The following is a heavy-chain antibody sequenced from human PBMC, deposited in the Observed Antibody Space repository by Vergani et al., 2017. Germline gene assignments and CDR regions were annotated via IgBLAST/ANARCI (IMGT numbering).Heavy chain of an antibody. V-gene: IGHV4-59*01. CDR1: GGSISSYY. CDR3: ARAVGGYYGWYFDL. CDR2: IYYSGST. J-gene: IGHJ2*01. D-gene: IGHD3-22*01. Sequence: QVQLQESGPGLVKPSETLSLTCTVSGGSISSYYWSWIRQPPGKGLEWIGYIYYSGSTNYNPSLKSRVTISVETSKNQFSLKLSSVTAADTAVYYCARAVGGYYGWYFDLWGRGTLVTVSS.